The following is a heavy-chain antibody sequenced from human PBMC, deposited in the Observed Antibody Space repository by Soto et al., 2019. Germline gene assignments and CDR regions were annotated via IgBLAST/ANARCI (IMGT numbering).Heavy chain of an antibody. CDR2: IIPIFGTA. CDR1: GGTFSSYA. Sequence: GASVKVSCKASGGTFSSYAISWVRQAPGQGLEWMGGIIPIFGTANYAQKFQGRVTITADESTSTAYMELSSLRSEDTAVYYCARGAPGGSYYYGMDVWGQGTTVTVSS. J-gene: IGHJ6*02. CDR3: ARGAPGGSYYYGMDV. V-gene: IGHV1-69*13.